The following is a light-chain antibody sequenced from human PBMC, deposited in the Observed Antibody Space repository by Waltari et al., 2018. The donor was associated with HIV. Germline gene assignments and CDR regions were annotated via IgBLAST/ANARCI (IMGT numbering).Light chain of an antibody. CDR3: QQANSFPLT. J-gene: IGKJ4*01. V-gene: IGKV1-12*01. Sequence: IQMTQSPSSVSASVGDRVPITCRASQGISSWLVWYQQKPGKAPKLLIYAASSLQSGVPSRFSGSGSGTDFTLTISSLQPEDFATYYCQQANSFPLTFGGGTKVEIK. CDR2: AAS. CDR1: QGISSW.